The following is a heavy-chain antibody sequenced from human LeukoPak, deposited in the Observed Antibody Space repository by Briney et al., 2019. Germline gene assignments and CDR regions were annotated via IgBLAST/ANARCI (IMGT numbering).Heavy chain of an antibody. Sequence: PGGSLRLSRAVSGFTLSSYSMKWVRQAPGKGLEWVSSISSSSLYIYYGDSVKGRFTISRDNAKHSVYLQMNRLRAEDTAVYYCARAGSGYTSPSDYWGQGTLVTVSS. D-gene: IGHD6-13*01. J-gene: IGHJ4*02. CDR1: GFTLSSYS. CDR2: ISSSSLYI. V-gene: IGHV3-21*01. CDR3: ARAGSGYTSPSDY.